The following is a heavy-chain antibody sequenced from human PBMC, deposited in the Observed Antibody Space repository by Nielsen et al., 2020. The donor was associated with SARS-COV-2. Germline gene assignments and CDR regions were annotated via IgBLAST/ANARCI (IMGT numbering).Heavy chain of an antibody. V-gene: IGHV4-59*06. J-gene: IGHJ4*02. Sequence: SETLSLTCTVSGGSISSYYWSWIRQPPGKGLEWIGYIYYSGSTYYNPSLKSRVTISVDTSKNQFSLKLSSVTAADTAVYYCARGGGYSYGAIDYWGQGTLVTVSS. CDR2: IYYSGST. CDR3: ARGGGYSYGAIDY. D-gene: IGHD5-18*01. CDR1: GGSISSYY.